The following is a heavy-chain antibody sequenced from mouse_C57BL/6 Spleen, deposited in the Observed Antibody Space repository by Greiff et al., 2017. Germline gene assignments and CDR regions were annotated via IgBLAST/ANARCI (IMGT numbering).Heavy chain of an antibody. Sequence: EVKVVESGGGLVQSGRSLRLSCATSGFTFSDFYMEWVRQAPGKGLEWIAASGNKANDYTTEYSASVKGRFIVSRDTSQSILYLQMNALRAEDTAIYYCASGNRGWVAYWGQGTLVTVSA. CDR1: GFTFSDFY. D-gene: IGHD4-1*01. CDR2: SGNKANDYTT. J-gene: IGHJ3*01. V-gene: IGHV7-1*01. CDR3: ASGNRGWVAY.